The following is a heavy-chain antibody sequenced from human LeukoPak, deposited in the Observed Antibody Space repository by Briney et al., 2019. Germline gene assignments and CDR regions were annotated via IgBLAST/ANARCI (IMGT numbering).Heavy chain of an antibody. CDR2: ISYDGSNK. Sequence: GGSLRLSCAASGFTFSSYAMHWVRQAPGKGLEWVAVISYDGSNKYYADSVKGRFTISRDNAKNSLYLQMNSLRAEDTAVYYCARGDERFDPWGQGTLVTVSS. CDR3: ARGDERFDP. J-gene: IGHJ5*02. V-gene: IGHV3-30*04. CDR1: GFTFSSYA.